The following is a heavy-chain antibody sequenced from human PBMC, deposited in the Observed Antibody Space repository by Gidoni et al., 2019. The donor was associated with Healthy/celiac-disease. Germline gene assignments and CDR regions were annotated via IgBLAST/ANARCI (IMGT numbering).Heavy chain of an antibody. J-gene: IGHJ4*02. CDR2: ISYDGSNK. CDR1: GFTFSSYA. V-gene: IGHV3-30-3*01. Sequence: QVQLVESGGGVVQPGRSLRRPCAASGFTFSSYAMHWVRQAPGKGLEWVAVISYDGSNKYYADSVKGRFTISRDNSKNTLYLQMNSLRAEDTAVYYCARDPFTIFGVVIIRGYFDYWGQGTLVTVSS. CDR3: ARDPFTIFGVVIIRGYFDY. D-gene: IGHD3-3*01.